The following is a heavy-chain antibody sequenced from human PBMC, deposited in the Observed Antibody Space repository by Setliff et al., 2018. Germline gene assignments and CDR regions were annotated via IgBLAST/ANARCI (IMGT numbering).Heavy chain of an antibody. D-gene: IGHD2-2*01. V-gene: IGHV4-39*07. J-gene: IGHJ6*03. Sequence: PSETLSLTCTVSGGSIRSSSYYWGWIRQPQGKGLEWIGSIYYSGSTYYNPSLKSRATISVDTSKNQCSQKLSSVTAADTAVYYCASLGGSSCSGGFYYYYYYMDVWGKGTTVTVSS. CDR2: IYYSGST. CDR3: ASLGGSSCSGGFYYYYYYMDV. CDR1: GGSIRSSSYY.